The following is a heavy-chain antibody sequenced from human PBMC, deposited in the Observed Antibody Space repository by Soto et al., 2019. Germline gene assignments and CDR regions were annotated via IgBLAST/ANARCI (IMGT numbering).Heavy chain of an antibody. D-gene: IGHD1-26*01. V-gene: IGHV3-11*06. J-gene: IGHJ5*02. CDR3: AREITANGSPENWFDT. CDR2: ISSSSSYT. CDR1: GFTFSDYY. Sequence: GVSLRLSCAASGFTFSDYYMSWIRQAPGKGLEWVSYISSSSSYTNYADSVKGRFTISRDNAKNSLYLQMNSLRAEDTAVYYCAREITANGSPENWFDTWGQGTLVTVSA.